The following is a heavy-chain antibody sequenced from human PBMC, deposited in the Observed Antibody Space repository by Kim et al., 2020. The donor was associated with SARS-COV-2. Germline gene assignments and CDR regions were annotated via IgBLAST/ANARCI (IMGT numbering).Heavy chain of an antibody. CDR1: GFIFSNYG. CDR2: VSYDGKVQ. D-gene: IGHD2-2*01. V-gene: IGHV3-30*18. CDR3: VKEALVRRSTWDDS. Sequence: GGSLRLSCAASGFIFSNYGMHWLRQAPGKGLEWVAVVSYDGKVQYYGDSVKGRFTISRDNSKNTVYLQMNSLRVEDTAVYFCVKEALVRRSTWDDSWGQGTLFTVSS. J-gene: IGHJ4*02.